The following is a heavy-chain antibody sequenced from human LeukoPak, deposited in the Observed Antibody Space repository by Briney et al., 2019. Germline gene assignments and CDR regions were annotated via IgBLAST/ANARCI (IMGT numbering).Heavy chain of an antibody. CDR1: GGSISSSSYY. J-gene: IGHJ4*02. CDR2: IYYSGST. CDR3: ARLREYFGVALFDY. V-gene: IGHV4-39*01. D-gene: IGHD3-3*01. Sequence: SETLSLTCTVSGGSISSSSYYWGWIRPPPWKGLEWIGSIYYSGSTYYNPSLKSRVTISVDTSKNQFSLKLSSVTAADTAVYYCARLREYFGVALFDYWGQGTLVTVSS.